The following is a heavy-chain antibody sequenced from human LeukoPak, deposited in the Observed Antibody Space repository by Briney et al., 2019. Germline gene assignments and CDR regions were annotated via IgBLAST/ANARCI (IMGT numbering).Heavy chain of an antibody. CDR3: ARGRITIFRSNDAFDI. CDR1: GFTFSSYS. Sequence: GGSLRLSCAASGFTFSSYSMNWVRQAPGKGLEWVSYISSSSSTIYYADSVKGRFTISRDNAKNSLYLQMNSLRDEDTAVYYCARGRITIFRSNDAFDIWGQGTMVTVSS. D-gene: IGHD3-9*01. V-gene: IGHV3-48*02. J-gene: IGHJ3*02. CDR2: ISSSSSTI.